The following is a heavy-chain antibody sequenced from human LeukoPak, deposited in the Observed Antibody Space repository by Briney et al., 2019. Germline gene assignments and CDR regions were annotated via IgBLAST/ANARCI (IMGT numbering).Heavy chain of an antibody. V-gene: IGHV3-74*01. CDR3: ARVRLLAGSSGYYAFDI. Sequence: PGGSLRLSCAASGFPFSSYWMHWVRQAPGKGLVWVSRINCDGSSTSYADSVKGRFTISRDNSKNTLYLQMNSLRAEDTAVYYCARVRLLAGSSGYYAFDIWGQGTMVTVSS. CDR1: GFPFSSYW. CDR2: INCDGSST. D-gene: IGHD3-22*01. J-gene: IGHJ3*02.